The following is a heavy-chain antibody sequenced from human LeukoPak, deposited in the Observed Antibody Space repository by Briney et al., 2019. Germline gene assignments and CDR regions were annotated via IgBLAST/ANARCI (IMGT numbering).Heavy chain of an antibody. Sequence: GGSLRLSCAASGFTFSIYAMGWVRQAAGKGLGWVSAISGSGGSTYYADSVKGRFTISRDNSKKTLYLQMNSLRAEDTAVYFCAKDRLYSSGRVFDYWGQGTLVTVSS. CDR3: AKDRLYSSGRVFDY. CDR1: GFTFSIYA. J-gene: IGHJ4*02. CDR2: ISGSGGST. V-gene: IGHV3-23*01. D-gene: IGHD6-19*01.